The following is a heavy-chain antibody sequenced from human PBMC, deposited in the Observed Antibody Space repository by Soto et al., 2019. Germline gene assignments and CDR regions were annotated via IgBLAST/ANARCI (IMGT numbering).Heavy chain of an antibody. CDR1: GGSIDSGGYY. D-gene: IGHD3-9*01. CDR3: ARGKRGHSGYRWLDP. CDR2: VSYSGST. Sequence: QVHLQESGPGLVKPSQTLSLTCSVSGGSIDSGGYYWNWIRQLPGKGLDWIGYVSYSGSTYYNPSLQRRFTIVVDTPKTQFSLKLSAVTAADTAVYYCARGKRGHSGYRWLDPWGKGTLVPVSS. J-gene: IGHJ5*02. V-gene: IGHV4-31*03.